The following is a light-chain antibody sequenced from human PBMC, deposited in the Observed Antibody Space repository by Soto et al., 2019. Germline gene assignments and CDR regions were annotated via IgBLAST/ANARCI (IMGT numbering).Light chain of an antibody. J-gene: IGLJ1*01. CDR2: EVV. CDR1: KSDIGVYDF. CDR3: TSYTSSSTQV. Sequence: QSVLTQPPSASGSPGQSVTISCTGTKSDIGVYDFVSWYQHHPGKAPRLIIYEVVQRPSGVPDRFSGSKSGNTASLTISGLQAEDEADYYCTSYTSSSTQVFGTGTKVTVL. V-gene: IGLV2-18*02.